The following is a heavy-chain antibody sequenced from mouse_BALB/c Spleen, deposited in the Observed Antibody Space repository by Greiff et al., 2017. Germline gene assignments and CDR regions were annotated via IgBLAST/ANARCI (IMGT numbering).Heavy chain of an antibody. CDR1: GYSITSDYA. D-gene: IGHD1-2*01. J-gene: IGHJ2*01. V-gene: IGHV3-2*02. CDR3: ARSGYDYFDY. Sequence: EVKLMESGPGLVKPSQSLSLTCTVTGYSITSDYAWNWIRQFPGNKLEWMGYISYSGSTSYNPSLKSRISITRDTSKNEFFLQLNSVTTEDTATYYCARSGYDYFDYWGQGTTLTVSS. CDR2: ISYSGST.